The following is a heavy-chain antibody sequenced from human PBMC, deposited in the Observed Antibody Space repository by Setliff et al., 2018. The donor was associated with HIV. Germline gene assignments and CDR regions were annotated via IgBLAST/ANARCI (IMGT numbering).Heavy chain of an antibody. Sequence: GASVKVSCAASGFSFSSYSMNWVRQAPGKGLEWVSSISSGTRYIHYADSVKGRFTISRDNVKNALYLQMNSLRAEDTAVYYCASGREQGLRHAFDIWGQGAMVTVSS. V-gene: IGHV3-21*01. D-gene: IGHD4-17*01. CDR1: GFSFSSYS. CDR3: ASGREQGLRHAFDI. J-gene: IGHJ3*02. CDR2: ISSGTRYI.